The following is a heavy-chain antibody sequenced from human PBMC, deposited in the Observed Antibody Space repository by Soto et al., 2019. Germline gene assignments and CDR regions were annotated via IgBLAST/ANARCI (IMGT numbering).Heavy chain of an antibody. Sequence: QVLLQQWGAGLLNSSETLSLTCAVYGGSFTYYYWAWIRQPPGKGLQWIGQINDSGTTIYNPSLKSRVTISLDTCKNQFSLKLISATAADTVVYYCARLPPGWRPNWFVPWGWGTLVTVSS. V-gene: IGHV4-34*01. CDR3: ARLPPGWRPNWFVP. D-gene: IGHD6-19*01. CDR1: GGSFTYYY. CDR2: INDSGTT. J-gene: IGHJ5*02.